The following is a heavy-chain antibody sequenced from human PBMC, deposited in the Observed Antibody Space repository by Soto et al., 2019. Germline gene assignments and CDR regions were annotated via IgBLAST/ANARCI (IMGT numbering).Heavy chain of an antibody. D-gene: IGHD3-10*01. CDR2: INHSGST. CDR3: ARGRMVRGVIIEYCFDY. V-gene: IGHV4-34*01. CDR1: GGSFSGYY. J-gene: IGHJ4*01. Sequence: QVQLQQWGAGLLKPSETLSLTCAVYGGSFSGYYWTWIRQPPGKGLEWIGEINHSGSTNYNPSLKSRVTISVDTSKNHFSLKLSSVTAADTAVYYCARGRMVRGVIIEYCFDYWGHGTLVTVSS.